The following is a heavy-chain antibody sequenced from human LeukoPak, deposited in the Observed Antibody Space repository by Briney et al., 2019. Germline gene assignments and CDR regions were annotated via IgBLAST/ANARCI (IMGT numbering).Heavy chain of an antibody. J-gene: IGHJ4*02. CDR3: ARDAQCSYGYGYFDS. CDR1: GFTFSTYG. Sequence: GGSLRLSCADSGFTFSTYGMNWVRQAPGKGLEWVSYISSSTSTIYYADSVKGRFTISRDNAKNLLFLQMNSLRAEDTAVYYCARDAQCSYGYGYFDSWGQGTLVTVSS. CDR2: ISSSTSTI. D-gene: IGHD5-18*01. V-gene: IGHV3-48*01.